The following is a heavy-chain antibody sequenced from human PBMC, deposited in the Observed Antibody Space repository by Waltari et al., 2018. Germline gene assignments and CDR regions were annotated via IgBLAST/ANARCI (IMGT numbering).Heavy chain of an antibody. D-gene: IGHD3-22*01. J-gene: IGHJ2*01. CDR3: ARGRDSSGYYDWYFDL. Sequence: EVQLVESGGGLVQPGGSLRLSCAASGFTVSSNYMSWVRQAPGKGVECVSVIYSGGSTYYADSVKGRFTISRDNSKNTLYLQMNSLRAEDTAVYYCARGRDSSGYYDWYFDLWGRGTLVTVSS. CDR1: GFTVSSNY. V-gene: IGHV3-66*02. CDR2: IYSGGST.